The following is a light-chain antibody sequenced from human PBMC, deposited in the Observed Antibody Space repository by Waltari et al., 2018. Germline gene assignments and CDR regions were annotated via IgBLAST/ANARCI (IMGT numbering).Light chain of an antibody. J-gene: IGLJ1*01. CDR1: SSAVGGYNY. CDR3: SSYTSSSNYV. CDR2: DVS. V-gene: IGLV2-14*03. Sequence: QSALTQPASVSGSPGQSITISCTGTSSAVGGYNYVSWYQQHPGKAPKLMIYDVSNRPSGVSNRFSCSKSGNTASLTISGLQAEDEADYYCSSYTSSSNYVFGTGNKVTVL.